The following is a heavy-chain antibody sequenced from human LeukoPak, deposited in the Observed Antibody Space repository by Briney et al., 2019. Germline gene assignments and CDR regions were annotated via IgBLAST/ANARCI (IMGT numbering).Heavy chain of an antibody. J-gene: IGHJ6*02. CDR2: MNPNSGNT. D-gene: IGHD3-10*01. CDR3: ARFGELTRDYYYYGMDV. V-gene: IGHV1-8*01. CDR1: GYTFTSSD. Sequence: ASVKVSCKASGYTFTSSDINWVRQATGQGLEWMGWMNPNSGNTGYAQKFQGRVTMTRNTSISTAYMELSSLRSEDTAVYYCARFGELTRDYYYYGMDVWGQGTTVTVSS.